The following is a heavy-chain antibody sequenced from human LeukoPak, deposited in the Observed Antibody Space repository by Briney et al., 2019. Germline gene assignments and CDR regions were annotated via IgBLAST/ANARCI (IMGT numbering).Heavy chain of an antibody. Sequence: SETLSLTCTVSGGSVSSGSYYWSWIRQPPGKGLEWIGYIYYSGSTNYNPSLKSRVTISVDTSKNQFSLKLSSVTAADTAVYYCARDPGVRGVSDWFDPWGQGTLVTVSS. CDR1: GGSVSSGSYY. J-gene: IGHJ5*02. V-gene: IGHV4-61*01. D-gene: IGHD3-10*01. CDR3: ARDPGVRGVSDWFDP. CDR2: IYYSGST.